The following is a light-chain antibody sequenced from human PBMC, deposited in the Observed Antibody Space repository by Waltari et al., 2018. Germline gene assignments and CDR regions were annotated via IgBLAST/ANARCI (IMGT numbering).Light chain of an antibody. V-gene: IGLV4-69*01. Sequence: ASLGASVKLTCTLSSGHNSYAIAWHQQQSEKGPRYLMKVNSDGSHTKGDGIPDRFSGSSSGTERYLTISSLQSEDEADYYCQTWGTGPVFGGGTKLTVL. CDR2: VNSDGSH. CDR1: SGHNSYA. CDR3: QTWGTGPV. J-gene: IGLJ2*01.